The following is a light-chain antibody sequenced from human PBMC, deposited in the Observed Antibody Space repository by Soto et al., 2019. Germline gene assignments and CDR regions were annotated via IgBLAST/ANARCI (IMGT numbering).Light chain of an antibody. J-gene: IGKJ1*01. CDR2: DAS. V-gene: IGKV3-15*01. Sequence: EIVMTQSPATLSVSPGERATLSCRASQSVSSNLAWYQQKPGQAPRLLIYDASTRATGFPARFSGSGSGTEFTLSISSLQSEDFAVYYCLQYNNWPWTFGQGTKVEIK. CDR1: QSVSSN. CDR3: LQYNNWPWT.